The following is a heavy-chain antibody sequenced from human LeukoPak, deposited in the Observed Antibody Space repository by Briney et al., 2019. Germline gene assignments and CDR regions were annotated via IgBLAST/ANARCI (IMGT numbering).Heavy chain of an antibody. CDR1: GFTFDDYA. V-gene: IGHV3-9*01. CDR2: ISWNSGSI. Sequence: GGSLRLSCAASGFTFDDYAMNWVRQAPGKGLEWVSGISWNSGSIGYADSVKGRFTISRDNAKNSLYLQMNSLRAEDTALYYCAKDKEWLIFGNFDYWGQGTLVTVSS. D-gene: IGHD3-3*01. J-gene: IGHJ4*02. CDR3: AKDKEWLIFGNFDY.